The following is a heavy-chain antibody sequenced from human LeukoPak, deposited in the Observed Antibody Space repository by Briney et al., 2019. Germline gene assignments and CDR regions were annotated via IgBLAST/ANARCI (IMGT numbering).Heavy chain of an antibody. Sequence: GGSLRLSCAASGFTFDDYAMHWVRQAPGKGLEWVSLISGDGGSTYYADSVKGRFTISRDDSKNSLYLQMSSLRTEDTALYYCAKVSRGFSHVGGFDYWGQGTLVTVSS. CDR2: ISGDGGST. V-gene: IGHV3-43*02. CDR3: AKVSRGFSHVGGFDY. J-gene: IGHJ4*02. CDR1: GFTFDDYA. D-gene: IGHD3-10*01.